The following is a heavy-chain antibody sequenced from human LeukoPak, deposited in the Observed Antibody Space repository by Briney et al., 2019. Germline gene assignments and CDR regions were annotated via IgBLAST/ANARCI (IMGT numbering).Heavy chain of an antibody. Sequence: SETLSLTCAVYGGSFSGYYWSWIRQPPGKGLEWIGEINHSGSTNYNPSLKSRVTISVDTSKSQLSLKLRYVTAADTAVYYCARAYTPDIVVVVAPDAFDIWGQGTMVTVSS. CDR2: INHSGST. V-gene: IGHV4-34*01. J-gene: IGHJ3*02. D-gene: IGHD2-15*01. CDR3: ARAYTPDIVVVVAPDAFDI. CDR1: GGSFSGYY.